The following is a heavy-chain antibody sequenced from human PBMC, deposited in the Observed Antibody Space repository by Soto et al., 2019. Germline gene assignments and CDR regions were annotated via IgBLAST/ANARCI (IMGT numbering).Heavy chain of an antibody. Sequence: LKISCQGSGYAFSSYWIAWVRQIPGKGLEWMGIIYPGDSDTRYSPSFQGQVTISVDKSITTAYLQWSSLKASDTAMYYCARGYCTATICDPWFDPWGQGTLVTVCS. CDR3: ARGYCTATICDPWFDP. V-gene: IGHV5-51*01. CDR2: IYPGDSDT. J-gene: IGHJ5*02. CDR1: GYAFSSYW. D-gene: IGHD2-8*02.